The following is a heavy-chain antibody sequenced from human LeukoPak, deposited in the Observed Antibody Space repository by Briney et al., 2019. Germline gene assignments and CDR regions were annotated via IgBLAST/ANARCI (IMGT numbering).Heavy chain of an antibody. D-gene: IGHD2-15*01. CDR3: ARSGGGGSWANAVDI. Sequence: SETLSLTCTVSGGSISSGSYYWRWIRQPAGKGLEWVGRIYTSGSTNYNPSLKSRVTISVDTSKNQFSLKLSSVTAADTAVYYCARSGGGGSWANAVDIWGQGTMVTVSS. J-gene: IGHJ3*02. V-gene: IGHV4-61*02. CDR2: IYTSGST. CDR1: GGSISSGSYY.